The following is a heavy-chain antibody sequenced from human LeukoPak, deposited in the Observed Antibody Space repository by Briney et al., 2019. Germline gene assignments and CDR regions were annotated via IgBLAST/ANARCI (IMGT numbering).Heavy chain of an antibody. CDR1: GYTFTGYY. Sequence: VASVKVSCKASGYTFTGYYMHWVRQAPGQGLEWMGWINPNNGDTNYAQKFQGWVTMTRDTSISTAYMELNRLRSDDTAVYYCARGLAGSYYYYGMDVWGQGTTVTVSS. J-gene: IGHJ6*02. CDR2: INPNNGDT. D-gene: IGHD3-10*01. CDR3: ARGLAGSYYYYGMDV. V-gene: IGHV1-2*04.